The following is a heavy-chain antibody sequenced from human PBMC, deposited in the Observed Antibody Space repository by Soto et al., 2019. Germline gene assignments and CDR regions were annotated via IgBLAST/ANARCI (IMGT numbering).Heavy chain of an antibody. V-gene: IGHV1-58*01. CDR3: AAVPYFGVVTPWYYYCGMDV. D-gene: IGHD3-3*01. CDR1: GFTFTSSA. J-gene: IGHJ6*02. CDR2: IVVGSGNT. Sequence: SVKVSCKASGFTFTSSAVQWVRQARGQRLEWIGWIVVGSGNTNYAQKFQERVTITRDMSTSTAYMELSSLRSEDTAVYYCAAVPYFGVVTPWYYYCGMDVWGQGTTVTVS.